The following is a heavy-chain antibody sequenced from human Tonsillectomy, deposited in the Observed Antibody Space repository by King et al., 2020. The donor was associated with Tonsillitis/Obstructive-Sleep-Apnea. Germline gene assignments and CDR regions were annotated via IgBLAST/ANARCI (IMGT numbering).Heavy chain of an antibody. D-gene: IGHD6-19*01. CDR1: GYSFTNYW. CDR2: IDPSNSYT. CDR3: ARLQYSSGWYADY. V-gene: IGHV5-10-1*03. Sequence: QLVQSGAEVKKPGESLRISCKGSGYSFTNYWINWVRQVPGKGLEWMGRIDPSNSYTNYSPSFQGHVTISADKSISTAYLQWSRLKASDTAMYYCARLQYSSGWYADYWGQGTLVTVSS. J-gene: IGHJ4*02.